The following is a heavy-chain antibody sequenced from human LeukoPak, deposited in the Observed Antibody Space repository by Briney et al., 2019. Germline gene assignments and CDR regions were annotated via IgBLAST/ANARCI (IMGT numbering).Heavy chain of an antibody. Sequence: PSQTLSLTCTVSGGSISSGGYYWSWIRQHPGKGLDWIGYIYYSGSTYYNPSLKSRATISVDTSKNQFSLKLSSVTAGDTAVYYCARVQTVLRYFDWSYFDYWGQGTLVTVSS. D-gene: IGHD3-9*01. CDR2: IYYSGST. V-gene: IGHV4-31*03. J-gene: IGHJ4*02. CDR1: GGSISSGGYY. CDR3: ARVQTVLRYFDWSYFDY.